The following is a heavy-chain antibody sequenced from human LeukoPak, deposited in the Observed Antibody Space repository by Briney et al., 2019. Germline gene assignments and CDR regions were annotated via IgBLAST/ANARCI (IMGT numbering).Heavy chain of an antibody. CDR1: GFTFSSYA. CDR3: AKDLGFTAVAGKVDY. V-gene: IGHV3-23*01. D-gene: IGHD6-19*01. Sequence: GGSLRLSCAASGFTFSSYAMSWVRQAPGKGLEWVSAISGSGGSAYYADSVKGRFTISRDNSKNTLYLQMNSLRAEDTAVYYCAKDLGFTAVAGKVDYWGQGTLVTVSS. CDR2: ISGSGGSA. J-gene: IGHJ4*02.